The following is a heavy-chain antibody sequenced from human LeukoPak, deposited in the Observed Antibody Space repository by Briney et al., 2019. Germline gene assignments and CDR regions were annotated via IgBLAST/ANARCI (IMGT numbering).Heavy chain of an antibody. CDR1: GGSISSYY. D-gene: IGHD4-17*01. J-gene: IGHJ6*02. Sequence: SETLSLTCTVSGGSISSYYWSWIRQPPGKGLEWIGYIYYSGSTNYNPSLKSRVSISVDTSKNQFSLKLSSVTAADTAVYYCARHELRLPYYYYCGMGVWGQGTTVTVSS. CDR2: IYYSGST. CDR3: ARHELRLPYYYYCGMGV. V-gene: IGHV4-59*08.